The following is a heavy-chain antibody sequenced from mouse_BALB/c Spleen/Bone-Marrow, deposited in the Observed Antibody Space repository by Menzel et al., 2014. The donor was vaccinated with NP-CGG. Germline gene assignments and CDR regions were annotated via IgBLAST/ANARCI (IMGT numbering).Heavy chain of an antibody. CDR2: IRNGSSTI. Sequence: EVQLQESGGGLVQPGGSRKLSCAASGFTFSSFGMHWVRQAPEKGLEWVAYIRNGSSTIYYADTVKGRFTISRDNPKNTLFLQMTSLRSEDTAMYYCARKGAMITHYYAMDYWGQGTSVTVSS. CDR1: GFTFSSFG. J-gene: IGHJ4*01. V-gene: IGHV5-17*02. D-gene: IGHD2-4*01. CDR3: ARKGAMITHYYAMDY.